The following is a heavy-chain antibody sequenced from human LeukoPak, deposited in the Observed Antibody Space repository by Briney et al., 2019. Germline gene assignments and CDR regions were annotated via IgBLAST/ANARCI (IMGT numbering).Heavy chain of an antibody. V-gene: IGHV4-34*01. CDR3: ASDGYYDSSNSAEYFQH. CDR2: INHSGST. CDR1: GGSFSGYY. J-gene: IGHJ1*01. D-gene: IGHD3-22*01. Sequence: PSETLSLTCAVYGGSFSGYYWSWIRQPPGKGLEWIGEINHSGSTNYNPSLKSRVTISVDTSKNQFSLKLSSVTAADTAVYYCASDGYYDSSNSAEYFQHWGQGTLVTVSS.